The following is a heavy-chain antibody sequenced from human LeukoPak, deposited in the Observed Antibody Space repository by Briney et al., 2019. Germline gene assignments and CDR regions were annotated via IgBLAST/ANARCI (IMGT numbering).Heavy chain of an antibody. CDR2: ISVYNGNT. CDR3: ARDLGNYDSSGYHDY. CDR1: GYTFTSYG. D-gene: IGHD3-22*01. J-gene: IGHJ4*02. V-gene: IGHV1-18*01. Sequence: ASVKVSCKASGYTFTSYGISWVRQAPGQGLEWMGWISVYNGNTNYAQKLQGRVTMTTDTSTSTAYMELRSLRSDDTAVYYCARDLGNYDSSGYHDYWGQGTLVTVSS.